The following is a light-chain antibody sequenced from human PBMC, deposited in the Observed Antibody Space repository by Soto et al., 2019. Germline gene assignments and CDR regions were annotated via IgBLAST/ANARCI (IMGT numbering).Light chain of an antibody. CDR1: HSLVYSDGNTY. CDR3: IQGTHLFT. V-gene: IGKV2-30*01. CDR2: EVS. J-gene: IGKJ3*01. Sequence: DVVMTQSPLSLSVTLGQPASISCRSSHSLVYSDGNTYLHWIHQRPGQSPRRLIYEVSNRDSGVPDRFSGSGSGTDFTLKISRVEAEDVGVYYCIQGTHLFTFGPGTKVEI.